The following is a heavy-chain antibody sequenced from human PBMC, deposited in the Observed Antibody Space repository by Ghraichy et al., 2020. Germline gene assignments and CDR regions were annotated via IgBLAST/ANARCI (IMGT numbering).Heavy chain of an antibody. V-gene: IGHV3-7*04. D-gene: IGHD6-13*01. J-gene: IGHJ4*02. CDR3: ARDRSSSWYPYLDY. Sequence: LTCAASGFSFSNSWMSWVRQAPGRGLEWVANIKPDGSQKYYVDSVKGRITISRDNAKNSLFLQMNSLRAEDTAVYYCARDRSSSWYPYLDYWGQGTPVTVST. CDR2: IKPDGSQK. CDR1: GFSFSNSW.